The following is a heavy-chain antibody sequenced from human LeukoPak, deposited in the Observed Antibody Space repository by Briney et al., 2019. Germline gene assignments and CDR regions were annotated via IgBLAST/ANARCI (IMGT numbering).Heavy chain of an antibody. Sequence: GGSLRLSCAASGFPFSSYPMSWVRQAPGKGLEWVSSISASGDRPYYADSVQGRFTISRDNSKNTLFLQMQSLRTEDTAVYYCANGSPLAHWGQGTLVTVSS. V-gene: IGHV3-23*01. CDR3: ANGSPLAH. CDR2: ISASGDRP. CDR1: GFPFSSYP. J-gene: IGHJ4*02. D-gene: IGHD3-10*01.